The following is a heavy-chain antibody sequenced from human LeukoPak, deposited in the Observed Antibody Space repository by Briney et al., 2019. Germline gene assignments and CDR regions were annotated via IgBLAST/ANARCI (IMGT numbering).Heavy chain of an antibody. J-gene: IGHJ1*01. V-gene: IGHV3-7*01. Sequence: GGSLRLSCAASGFTFSSYWMSWVRQAPGKGLEWVANIKQDGSEKYYVDSVKGRFTISRDNAKNSLYLQMNSLRAEDTAVYYCAKEPDFGDYSYFQHWGQGTLVTVSS. CDR3: AKEPDFGDYSYFQH. CDR1: GFTFSSYW. D-gene: IGHD4-17*01. CDR2: IKQDGSEK.